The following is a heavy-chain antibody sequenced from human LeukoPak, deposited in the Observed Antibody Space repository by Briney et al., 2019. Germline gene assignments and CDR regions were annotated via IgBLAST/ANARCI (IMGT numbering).Heavy chain of an antibody. CDR1: GGSISSGGYY. Sequence: SETLSLTCTVSGGSISSGGYYWSWIRQHPGKGLEWIGYIYYSGSTYYNPSLKSRVTISVDTSKNQFSLNLSSVTAADTAVYYCALVAATPVTTNFDYWGQGTLVTVSS. J-gene: IGHJ4*02. D-gene: IGHD2-15*01. V-gene: IGHV4-31*03. CDR3: ALVAATPVTTNFDY. CDR2: IYYSGST.